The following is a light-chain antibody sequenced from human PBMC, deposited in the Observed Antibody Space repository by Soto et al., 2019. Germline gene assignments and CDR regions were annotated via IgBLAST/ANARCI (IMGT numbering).Light chain of an antibody. V-gene: IGLV2-11*01. CDR3: CSYAGSYNLGV. CDR2: DVT. Sequence: QSVLTQPRSVSGSPGQSVTISCTGTSSDVGGYDFVSWYQQHLGKAPKLTIYDVTKRPSWVPDRFSGAKSGNSASLTISGLRAEDEADYYCCSYAGSYNLGVFGGGTKVPVL. J-gene: IGLJ3*02. CDR1: SSDVGGYDF.